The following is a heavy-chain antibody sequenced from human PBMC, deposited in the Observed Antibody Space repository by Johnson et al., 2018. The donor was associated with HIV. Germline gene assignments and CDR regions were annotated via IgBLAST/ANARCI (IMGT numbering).Heavy chain of an antibody. J-gene: IGHJ1*01. Sequence: VQVVESGGVVVQPGGSLRLSCAASGFTFSSYWMHWVRQAPGKGLVWVSRINSDGSSTSYADSVKGRFTISRDNAKNTLYLQMNSLRAVDTAVYYCAKDLGEGENEEWATDYYDFSIGYPVLELGDNVRGLLGLRWAMWG. V-gene: IGHV3-74*01. D-gene: IGHD3-3*01. CDR1: GFTFSSYW. CDR3: AKDLGEGENEEWATDYYDFSIGYPVLELGDNVRGLLGLRWAM. CDR2: INSDGSST.